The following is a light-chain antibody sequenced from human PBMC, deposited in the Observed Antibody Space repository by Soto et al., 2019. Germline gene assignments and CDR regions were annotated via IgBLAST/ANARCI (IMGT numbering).Light chain of an antibody. J-gene: IGKJ2*01. CDR3: HQYCSFPPT. CDR1: QRVSDSS. V-gene: IGKV3-20*01. CDR2: GAS. Sequence: EMGLTQSPGTLYLSPGDRATLSCRASQRVSDSSLAWYQHNPCQAPRLLIYGASSRATGIPDRFSSSGSGTDFTFIISRLKPEDFGMYYCHQYCSFPPTLVQGTELETK.